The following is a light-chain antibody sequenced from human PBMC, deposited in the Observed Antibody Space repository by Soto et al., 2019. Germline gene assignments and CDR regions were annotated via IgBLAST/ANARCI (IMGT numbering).Light chain of an antibody. J-gene: IGLJ2*01. V-gene: IGLV2-14*01. CDR1: SSDVGGYAF. CDR2: EVT. CDR3: SSYTTSVTRVV. Sequence: QSSLTQPASVSGSPGQSITISCTGTSSDVGGYAFVSWYQQHPGKAPKLLIYEVTNRPSGVSNRFSGSKSGNTASLTISGLQPEDEAAYYCSSYTTSVTRVVFGGGTKLTVL.